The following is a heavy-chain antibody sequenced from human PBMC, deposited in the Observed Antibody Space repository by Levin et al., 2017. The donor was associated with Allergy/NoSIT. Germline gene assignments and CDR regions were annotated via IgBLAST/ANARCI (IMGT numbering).Heavy chain of an antibody. Sequence: GGSLRLSCAASEFTFSSYAMSWVRQAPGKGLEWVSGISGSGGYTYYADSVKGRFTISRDNSKNTLYLQMNSLRAEDTAVYYCAKVRTVGSQVGSTGLDYWGQGTLVTVSS. D-gene: IGHD1-26*01. CDR1: EFTFSSYA. V-gene: IGHV3-23*01. J-gene: IGHJ4*02. CDR2: ISGSGGYT. CDR3: AKVRTVGSQVGSTGLDY.